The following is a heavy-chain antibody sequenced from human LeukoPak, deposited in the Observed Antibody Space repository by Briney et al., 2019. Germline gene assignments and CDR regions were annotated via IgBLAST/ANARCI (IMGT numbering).Heavy chain of an antibody. Sequence: ASVKVSCKASGYTFTSYAMHWVRQAPGQRLEWMGWINAGNGNTKYSQKFQGRVTITRDTSASTAYMELSSLRFEDTAVYYCATYVLVCRVGVYNRGYCSGGSFGSWGQGTLVTVSS. J-gene: IGHJ1*01. CDR1: GYTFTSYA. V-gene: IGHV1-3*01. CDR2: INAGNGNT. CDR3: ATYVLVCRVGVYNRGYCSGGSFGS. D-gene: IGHD2-15*01.